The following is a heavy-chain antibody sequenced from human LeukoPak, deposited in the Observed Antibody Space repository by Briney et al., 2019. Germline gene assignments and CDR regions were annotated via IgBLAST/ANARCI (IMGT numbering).Heavy chain of an antibody. D-gene: IGHD2-21*02. Sequence: GGSLRLSCAASGFTFSNYWMHWVRQAPGKGPEWVALIWYDGSNKYYGDSVKGRFTISRDNSKNTVYLQMNSLRAEDTGVYYCARDRLEAVTDDDYFDYWGQGTLVTVSS. CDR1: GFTFSNYW. V-gene: IGHV3-33*08. CDR2: IWYDGSNK. CDR3: ARDRLEAVTDDDYFDY. J-gene: IGHJ4*02.